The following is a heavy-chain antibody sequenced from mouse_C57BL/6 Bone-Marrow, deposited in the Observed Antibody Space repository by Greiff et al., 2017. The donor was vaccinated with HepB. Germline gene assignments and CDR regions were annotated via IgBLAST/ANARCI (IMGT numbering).Heavy chain of an antibody. D-gene: IGHD1-1*01. CDR1: GFSLTSYG. Sequence: QVQLKESGPGLVQPSQSLSITCTVSGFSLTSYGVHWVRQSPGKGLEWLGVIWRGGSTDYNAAFMSRLSITKDNSKSQVFFKMNSLQADDTAIYYCAKNDRFNYCSSLYAMDYWGQGTSVTVSS. V-gene: IGHV2-5*01. CDR3: AKNDRFNYCSSLYAMDY. CDR2: IWRGGST. J-gene: IGHJ4*01.